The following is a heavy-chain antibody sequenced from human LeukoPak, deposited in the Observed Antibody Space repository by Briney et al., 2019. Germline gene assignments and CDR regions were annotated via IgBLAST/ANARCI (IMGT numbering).Heavy chain of an antibody. CDR2: INPNSGGT. J-gene: IGHJ3*02. V-gene: IGHV1-2*02. D-gene: IGHD3-10*01. CDR1: GYTFTGYY. Sequence: GASVKVSCKASGYTFTGYYMHWVRQAPGQGLEWMGWINPNSGGTNYAQKLQGRVTMTRDTSISTAYMELSRLRSDDTAVYYCARVSTMVRGVIPSDAFDIWGQGTMVTVSS. CDR3: ARVSTMVRGVIPSDAFDI.